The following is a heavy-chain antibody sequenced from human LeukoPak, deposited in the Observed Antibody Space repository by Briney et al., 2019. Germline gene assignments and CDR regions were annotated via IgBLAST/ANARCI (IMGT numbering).Heavy chain of an antibody. Sequence: PGRSLRLSCAASGFTFSSYGMHWVSQAPGKGLEWVAVIWYDGSNKYYADSVKGRFTISRDNSKNTLCLQMNSLRAEDTAVYYCARDLGDYSFDYWGQGTLVTVSS. CDR3: ARDLGDYSFDY. D-gene: IGHD4-17*01. CDR2: IWYDGSNK. J-gene: IGHJ4*02. CDR1: GFTFSSYG. V-gene: IGHV3-33*01.